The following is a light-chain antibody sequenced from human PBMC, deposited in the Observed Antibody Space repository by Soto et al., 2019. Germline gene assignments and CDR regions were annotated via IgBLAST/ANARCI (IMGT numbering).Light chain of an antibody. CDR3: QQYNSFSGT. V-gene: IGKV1-5*01. Sequence: DIQMTQSPSALSASVGDRVIITCRASQYISNWVAWYQQKPGKAPKLLIYDASTLEIGVPSRFTGSSSGTEFTLTISSLQPDDFATYYCQQYNSFSGTFGGGTKVEIK. CDR1: QYISNW. CDR2: DAS. J-gene: IGKJ4*01.